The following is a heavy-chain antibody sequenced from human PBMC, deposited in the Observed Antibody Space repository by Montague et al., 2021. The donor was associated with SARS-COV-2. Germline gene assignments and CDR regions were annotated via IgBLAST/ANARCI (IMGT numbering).Heavy chain of an antibody. V-gene: IGHV4-59*01. CDR3: VRGAYGGGAPFDY. J-gene: IGHJ4*02. CDR2: IYYSGST. Sequence: SETLSLTCTVSGGFISPYYSNWIRQSPGKRPEWIGNIYYSGSTNYNPSLMSRVTISVDTSKSHVSLKLSSVTAADTAVYYCVRGAYGGGAPFDYWGQGALVTVSS. D-gene: IGHD2-21*01. CDR1: GGFISPYY.